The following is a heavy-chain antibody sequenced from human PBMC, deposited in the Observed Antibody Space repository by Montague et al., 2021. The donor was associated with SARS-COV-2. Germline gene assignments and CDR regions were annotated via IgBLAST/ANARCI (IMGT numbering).Heavy chain of an antibody. V-gene: IGHV4-34*01. D-gene: IGHD3-22*01. CDR1: GGSFSDYY. CDR3: ARGAPTISMILVVMTGAGWYFDI. Sequence: SETLSLTCAVYGGSFSDYYWSWIRQPPGKGLEWIGESNHSGSTNYNPSLRSRVTISVDTAKNQFSLKLRAVTATDTAVYYCARGAPTISMILVVMTGAGWYFDIWGRGTLVTVSS. CDR2: SNHSGST. J-gene: IGHJ2*01.